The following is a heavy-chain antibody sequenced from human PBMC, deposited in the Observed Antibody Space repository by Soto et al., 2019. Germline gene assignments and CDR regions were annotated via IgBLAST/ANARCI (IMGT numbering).Heavy chain of an antibody. CDR2: INHSGST. CDR1: GGSFSGYY. J-gene: IGHJ6*02. Sequence: SETLSITCAVYGGSFSGYYWSWIRQPPGKGLEWIGEINHSGSTNYNPSLKSRVTISVDTSKNQFSLKLSSVTAADTAVYYCARVRAARLPGSDYYHYGMDVWGQGTTVTVSS. V-gene: IGHV4-34*01. D-gene: IGHD6-6*01. CDR3: ARVRAARLPGSDYYHYGMDV.